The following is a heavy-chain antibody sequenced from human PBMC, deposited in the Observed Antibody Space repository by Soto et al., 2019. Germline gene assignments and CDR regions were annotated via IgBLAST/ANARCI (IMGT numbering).Heavy chain of an antibody. CDR1: NGSISSSNW. CDR2: IYHSGGT. D-gene: IGHD2-2*01. J-gene: IGHJ5*02. V-gene: IGHV4-4*02. Sequence: QVQLQESGPGLVKPSGTLSLTCAVSNGSISSSNWWSWVRQPPGKGLEWIGEIYHSGGTNYNPSLKSRVTISVDKSKNQFSLKLTSVTAADTALYYCAKYQLPHNWFDPWGQGSLVTVCS. CDR3: AKYQLPHNWFDP.